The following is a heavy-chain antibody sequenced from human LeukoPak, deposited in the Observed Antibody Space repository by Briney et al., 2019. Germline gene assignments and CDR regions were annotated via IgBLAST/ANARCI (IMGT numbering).Heavy chain of an antibody. Sequence: GGSLRLTCAASGFTFSSNAMSWVRQAPGKGLEWVSAISGSSGSTYYADSVKGRFSISRDNSKNTLYLQMNSLRAEDTALYYCTKDTREYGDYVHFQHWGQGTLVTVSS. CDR2: ISGSSGST. J-gene: IGHJ1*01. V-gene: IGHV3-23*01. CDR3: TKDTREYGDYVHFQH. CDR1: GFTFSSNA. D-gene: IGHD4-17*01.